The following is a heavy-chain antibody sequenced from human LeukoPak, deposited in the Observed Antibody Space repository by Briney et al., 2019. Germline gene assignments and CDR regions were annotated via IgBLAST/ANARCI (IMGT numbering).Heavy chain of an antibody. D-gene: IGHD1-26*01. CDR3: ATNRAGTYDRPFDI. CDR2: IYSSGST. V-gene: IGHV4-4*07. J-gene: IGHJ3*02. CDR1: GGSISSYY. Sequence: PSETLSLTCTVSGGSISSYYWSWIRQSAGKGLEWIGRIYSSGSTDYNPSLKSRVTMSVDTSKIQFSLKLTSVTAADTAVYFCATNRAGTYDRPFDIWGQGTMVTVSS.